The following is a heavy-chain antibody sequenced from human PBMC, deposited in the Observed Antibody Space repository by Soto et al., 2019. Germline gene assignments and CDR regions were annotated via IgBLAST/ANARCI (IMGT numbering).Heavy chain of an antibody. CDR2: IYYSGST. Sequence: SDTLSLTCPFSGVSVSSGIYYWSWIRQPPGKGLEWIGYIYYSGSTNYNPSLKSRVTISVDTSENQFSLKLRSVTAADTAVYYCARDRLRYFDWLSGGFDPWGQGTLVTVSS. CDR1: GVSVSSGIYY. CDR3: ARDRLRYFDWLSGGFDP. J-gene: IGHJ5*02. V-gene: IGHV4-61*01. D-gene: IGHD3-9*01.